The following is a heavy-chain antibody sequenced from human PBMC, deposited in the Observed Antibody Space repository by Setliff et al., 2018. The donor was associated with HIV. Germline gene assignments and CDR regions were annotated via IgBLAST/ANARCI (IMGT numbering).Heavy chain of an antibody. CDR2: IYYSGRT. CDR1: RGSISSTSHY. V-gene: IGHV4-39*01. Sequence: PSETLSLTCIVSRGSISSTSHYWGWVRQSPGRRLEWIGSIYYSGRTYYTPSLKSRVSISVDTSRNQFSLRLNSVTAADTAVYYCARPTTGLGGGAAFDIWGQGTMVTVSS. D-gene: IGHD2-8*01. J-gene: IGHJ3*02. CDR3: ARPTTGLGGGAAFDI.